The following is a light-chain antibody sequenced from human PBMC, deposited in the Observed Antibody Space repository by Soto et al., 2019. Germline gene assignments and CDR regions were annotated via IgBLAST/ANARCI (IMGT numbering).Light chain of an antibody. J-gene: IGKJ1*01. CDR1: QSVGNF. CDR2: AAS. CDR3: QQSFTTWT. Sequence: IQMTQAPSSLSACVADRVTITFRASQSVGNFLNWYQQKPGLPPKYLIYAASNLQSGVPSRFSGSGSGTDFTLTISNLQPEDFATYYCQQSFTTWTFAQVT. V-gene: IGKV1-39*01.